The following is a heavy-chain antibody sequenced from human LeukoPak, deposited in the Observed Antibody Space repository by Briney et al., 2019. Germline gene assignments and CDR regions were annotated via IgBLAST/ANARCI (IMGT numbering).Heavy chain of an antibody. D-gene: IGHD3-10*01. V-gene: IGHV3-48*03. Sequence: GGSLRLSCAASGFTFSSYEMNWVRQAPGKGLEWVSYISSSGSTIYYADSVKGRFTISRDNAKNSLYLQMNSLRAEDTAVYYCARDQNYYGSEPLMDVWGKGTTVTVSS. CDR1: GFTFSSYE. J-gene: IGHJ6*04. CDR3: ARDQNYYGSEPLMDV. CDR2: ISSSGSTI.